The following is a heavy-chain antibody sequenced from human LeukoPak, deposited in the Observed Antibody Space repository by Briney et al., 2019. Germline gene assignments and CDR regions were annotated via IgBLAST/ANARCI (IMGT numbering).Heavy chain of an antibody. CDR2: IYTSGNT. Sequence: SETLSLTCTVSGGSISSYYWSWLREPAGKGLEWIGRIYTSGNTNHNPSLKSRVTMSVDTSKNQFSLKLTSVTAADTAFYYCARGPYSSGWYSCDYWGQGTLVSVS. CDR3: ARGPYSSGWYSCDY. J-gene: IGHJ4*02. D-gene: IGHD6-19*01. V-gene: IGHV4-4*07. CDR1: GGSISSYY.